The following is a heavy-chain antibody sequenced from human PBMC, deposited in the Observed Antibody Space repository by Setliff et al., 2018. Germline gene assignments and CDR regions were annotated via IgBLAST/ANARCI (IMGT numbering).Heavy chain of an antibody. CDR1: RYTFNSYA. CDR3: ARASRFGTIVYKGYYYMDV. D-gene: IGHD3-10*01. Sequence: ASVKVSCKASRYTFNSYAMNWVRQAPGQGLEWMGWINTNTGNPTYAQGFTGRFVFSLDTSVSTAYLQTSGLKAEDSAVYYCARASRFGTIVYKGYYYMDVWGKGTTVTVSS. J-gene: IGHJ6*03. CDR2: INTNTGNP. V-gene: IGHV7-4-1*02.